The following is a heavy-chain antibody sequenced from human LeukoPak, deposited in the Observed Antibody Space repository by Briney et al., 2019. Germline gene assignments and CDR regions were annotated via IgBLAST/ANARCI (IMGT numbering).Heavy chain of an antibody. D-gene: IGHD3-10*01. CDR1: GFTFRSYW. J-gene: IGHJ3*02. Sequence: GGSLRLSCAPSGFTFRSYWMHWVRQAPGKGLVWVSRINSDGSSTSYADSVKGRFTISRDNAKNTLYLQMNSLRAEDTAVYHCASDRGGSAFDILGQGTMVTVSS. CDR3: ASDRGGSAFDI. CDR2: INSDGSST. V-gene: IGHV3-74*01.